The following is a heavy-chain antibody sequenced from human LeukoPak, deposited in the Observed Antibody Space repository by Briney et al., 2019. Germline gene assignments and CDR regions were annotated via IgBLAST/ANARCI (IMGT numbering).Heavy chain of an antibody. J-gene: IGHJ4*02. CDR3: ASTHSFLFDY. Sequence: GGSLRLSCAASGFTFSSYAMHWVRQAPGKGLEWVAVISYDGSNKYYADSVKGRFTISRDNSKSTLYLQMNSLRAEDTAVYYCASTHSFLFDYWGQGTLVTVSS. V-gene: IGHV3-30*04. D-gene: IGHD1-26*01. CDR1: GFTFSSYA. CDR2: ISYDGSNK.